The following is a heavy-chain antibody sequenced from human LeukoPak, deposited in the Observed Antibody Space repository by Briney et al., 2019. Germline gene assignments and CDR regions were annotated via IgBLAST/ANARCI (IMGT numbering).Heavy chain of an antibody. CDR1: GYTFTGYY. J-gene: IGHJ4*02. CDR3: ARDARIYYDSSGYRV. CDR2: ISAYNGNT. V-gene: IGHV1-18*04. Sequence: ASVKVSCKASGYTFTGYYMHWVRQAPGQGLEWMGWISAYNGNTNYAQKLQGRVTMTTDTSTSTAYMELRSLRSDDTAVYYCARDARIYYDSSGYRVWGQGTLVTVSS. D-gene: IGHD3-22*01.